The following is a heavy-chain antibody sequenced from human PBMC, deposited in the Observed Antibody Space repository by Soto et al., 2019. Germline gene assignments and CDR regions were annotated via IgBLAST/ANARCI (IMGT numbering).Heavy chain of an antibody. CDR1: GFTFSRYA. D-gene: IGHD3-3*01. CDR2: ISSNGGST. CDR3: VKDHAHYYDFWSGSPPGRYYGMDV. V-gene: IGHV3-64D*08. Sequence: GGSLRLSCAASGFTFSRYAMHWVRQAPGKGLEYVSAISSNGGSTYYADSVKGRFTISRDNSKNTLYLQMSSLRAEDTAVYYCVKDHAHYYDFWSGSPPGRYYGMDVWGQGTTVTVSS. J-gene: IGHJ6*02.